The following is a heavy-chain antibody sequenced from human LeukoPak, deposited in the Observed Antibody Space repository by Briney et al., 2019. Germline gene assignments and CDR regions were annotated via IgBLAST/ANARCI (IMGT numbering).Heavy chain of an antibody. D-gene: IGHD1-26*01. J-gene: IGHJ1*01. CDR3: VKDLMGAGATTAYLHH. V-gene: IGHV3-21*01. CDR1: GFTFRDYS. Sequence: GGSLRLSCAASGFTFRDYSMNWVRQAPGKGLEWVSSISSSSRFLYYAGSVKGRFTISRDNAKKSLYLQMNSLRAEDMAVYYCVKDLMGAGATTAYLHHWGQGTLVTVSS. CDR2: ISSSSRFL.